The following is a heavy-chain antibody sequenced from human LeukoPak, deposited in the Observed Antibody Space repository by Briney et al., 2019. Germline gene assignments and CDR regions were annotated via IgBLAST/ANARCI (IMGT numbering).Heavy chain of an antibody. D-gene: IGHD2-15*01. CDR1: GFTFSNAW. V-gene: IGHV3-15*01. CDR3: TTDLSSYCGGGTCFLSY. Sequence: PGGSLRLSCAASGFTFSNAWMSWVRQAPGKGLEWVGRIKSIVAGGTIDYAAPVKSRFTISRDDSKNTLFLQMTSLQTEDPAMYFCTTDLSSYCGGGTCFLSYWGRGTLVTVSS. J-gene: IGHJ4*02. CDR2: IKSIVAGGTI.